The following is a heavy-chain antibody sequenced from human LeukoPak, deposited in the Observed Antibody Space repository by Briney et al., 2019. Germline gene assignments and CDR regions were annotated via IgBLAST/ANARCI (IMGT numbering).Heavy chain of an antibody. CDR1: GFTFSDYY. J-gene: IGHJ4*02. V-gene: IGHV3-7*01. CDR3: ARVLGYFDY. CDR2: IKQDGSEK. D-gene: IGHD3-16*01. Sequence: PGGSLRLSCAASGFTFSDYYMSWVRQAPGKGLEWVANIKQDGSEKYYVDSVKGRFTISRDNAKNSLYLQMNSLRAEDTAVYYCARVLGYFDYWGQGTLVTVSS.